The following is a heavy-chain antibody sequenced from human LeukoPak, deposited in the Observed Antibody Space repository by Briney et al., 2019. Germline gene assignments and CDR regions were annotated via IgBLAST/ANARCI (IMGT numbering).Heavy chain of an antibody. J-gene: IGHJ4*02. Sequence: GASVKVSCKASGFTFTSYDINWVRQASGQGLEWMGWMNPNNGNTGYAQKFQGRVTMTRDTSMSTAYMELRGLRSEDTAVYYCASHRYCSSTSCYTYDYWGQGTLVTVSS. CDR1: GFTFTSYD. V-gene: IGHV1-8*01. CDR2: MNPNNGNT. CDR3: ASHRYCSSTSCYTYDY. D-gene: IGHD2-2*02.